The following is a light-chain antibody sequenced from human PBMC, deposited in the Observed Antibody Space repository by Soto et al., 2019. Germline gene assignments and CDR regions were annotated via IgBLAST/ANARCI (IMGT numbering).Light chain of an antibody. CDR1: SSNIGSNY. Sequence: QSVLTQPRSASGTPGQRVTISCSGSSSNIGSNYVYWYQQLPGTAPKLLIYSNNQRPSGVPDRFSGSKSGTSASLAISGLRSEDEADYYCAAWDDSLSGHWVFGGGTKLTVL. CDR2: SNN. CDR3: AAWDDSLSGHWV. V-gene: IGLV1-47*02. J-gene: IGLJ3*02.